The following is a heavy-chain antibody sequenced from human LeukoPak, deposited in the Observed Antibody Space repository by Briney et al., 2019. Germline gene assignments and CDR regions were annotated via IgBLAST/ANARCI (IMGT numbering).Heavy chain of an antibody. V-gene: IGHV1-69*04. Sequence: SVKVSCKASGGTFSSYAISWVRQAPGQGREWMGRIIPILGIANYAQKFQGRVTITADKSTSTAYMELSSLRSEDTAVYYCARATSDILTGYNYYFDYWGQGTLVTVSS. CDR1: GGTFSSYA. CDR3: ARATSDILTGYNYYFDY. D-gene: IGHD3-9*01. J-gene: IGHJ4*02. CDR2: IIPILGIA.